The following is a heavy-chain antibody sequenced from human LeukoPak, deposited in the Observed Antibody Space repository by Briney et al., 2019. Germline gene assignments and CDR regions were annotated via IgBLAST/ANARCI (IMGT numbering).Heavy chain of an antibody. J-gene: IGHJ6*02. CDR1: GFTFSSYT. V-gene: IGHV3-23*01. CDR2: ITTSDGNT. Sequence: GGSLRLSCAASGFTFSSYTMSWVRQAPGKGLEWVSTITTSDGNTYYADSVKGRFTISRDNSKNTLYLQMNSLRAEDTAVYYCARDSAVAAGYYGMDVWGQGTTVTVSS. D-gene: IGHD6-19*01. CDR3: ARDSAVAAGYYGMDV.